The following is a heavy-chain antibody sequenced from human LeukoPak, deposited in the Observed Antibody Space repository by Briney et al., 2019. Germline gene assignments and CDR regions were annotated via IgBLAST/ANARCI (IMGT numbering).Heavy chain of an antibody. CDR1: GFTFSSYS. CDR2: ISSSSSYI. Sequence: GGSLRLSCAASGFTFSSYSMNWVRQAPGKGLEWVSSISSSSSYIYYADSVKGRFTISRDNAKNSLYLQMNSLRAEGTAVYYCARSQWPKGDYYYYYMDVWGKGTTVTVSS. CDR3: ARSQWPKGDYYYYYMDV. J-gene: IGHJ6*03. D-gene: IGHD6-19*01. V-gene: IGHV3-21*01.